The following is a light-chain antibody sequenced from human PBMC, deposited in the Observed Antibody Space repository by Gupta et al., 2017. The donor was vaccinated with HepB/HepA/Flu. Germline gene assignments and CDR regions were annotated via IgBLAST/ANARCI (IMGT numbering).Light chain of an antibody. CDR1: SGDVGSYNL. CDR3: CSYAGSSSWV. Sequence: QSALTQPASVSGSPGQSITISCTVTSGDVGSYNLVSWYQPHPGKAPKLMIYEVSKRPSVVSNRCSGYKAGNTASLTISGLQDEDEADYYCCSYAGSSSWVVGGGTKLTVL. CDR2: EVS. J-gene: IGLJ3*02. V-gene: IGLV2-23*02.